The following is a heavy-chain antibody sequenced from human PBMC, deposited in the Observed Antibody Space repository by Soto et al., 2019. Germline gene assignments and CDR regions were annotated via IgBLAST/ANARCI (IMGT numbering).Heavy chain of an antibody. CDR2: ISYDGSNK. D-gene: IGHD6-19*01. CDR3: ARTPSRVLIAVAGILDY. V-gene: IGHV3-30-3*01. J-gene: IGHJ4*02. CDR1: GFTFSSYA. Sequence: QVQLVESGGGVVQPGRSLRLSCAASGFTFSSYAMHWVRQAPGKGLEWVAVISYDGSNKYYADSVKGRFTISRDNSKNTLYLQMNSLRAEDTAVYYCARTPSRVLIAVAGILDYWDQGTLVTVSS.